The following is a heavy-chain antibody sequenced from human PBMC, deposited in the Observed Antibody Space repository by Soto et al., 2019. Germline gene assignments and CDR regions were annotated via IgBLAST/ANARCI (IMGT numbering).Heavy chain of an antibody. CDR1: GFTFTSYG. Sequence: GXSVKVTWKDSGFTFTSYGIRLVQQAPGQGLEWMGWISAYNGNTNYAQKLQGRVTMTTDTSTSTAYMELRSLRSDDTAVYYCARGAAAGTFDYWGQGTLVTVSS. D-gene: IGHD6-13*01. J-gene: IGHJ4*02. CDR3: ARGAAAGTFDY. CDR2: ISAYNGNT. V-gene: IGHV1-18*01.